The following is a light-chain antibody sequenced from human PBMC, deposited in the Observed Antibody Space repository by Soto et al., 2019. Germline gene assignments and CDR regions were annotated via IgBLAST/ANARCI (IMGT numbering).Light chain of an antibody. CDR2: DVS. J-gene: IGLJ3*02. CDR3: SSYAGSSWV. Sequence: QSVLTQPASVSGSPGQSITISCTGTSSDVGAYNFVSWHQQHPGKAPKLMIYDVSKRSSGVPYRFSGSKSGNAASLTVSGLQGEDEADYYCSSYAGSSWVFGGGTKLTVL. CDR1: SSDVGAYNF. V-gene: IGLV2-8*01.